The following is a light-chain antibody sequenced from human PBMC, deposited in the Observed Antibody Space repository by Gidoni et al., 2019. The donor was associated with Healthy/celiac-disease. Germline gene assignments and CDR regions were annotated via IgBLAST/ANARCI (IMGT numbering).Light chain of an antibody. J-gene: IGKJ5*01. V-gene: IGKV1-39*01. CDR1: QSISSY. CDR3: QQSYSTPIT. Sequence: DIQITQSPSSLSASVGDRVTITCRASQSISSYLNWYQQKPGKAPKLLIYAASSLQSGVPSRFSGSGSGTDVTLTISSLQPEDFATYYCQQSYSTPITFXQXTRLEIK. CDR2: AAS.